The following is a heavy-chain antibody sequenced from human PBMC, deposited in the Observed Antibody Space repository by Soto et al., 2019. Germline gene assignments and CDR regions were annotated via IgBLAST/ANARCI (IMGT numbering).Heavy chain of an antibody. Sequence: GVSLRLSCAASGFTFSRYWMHWVRQGPEKGLVWVSRINGDGSSTNYADSVKGRFTISRDNAKNMLYLHMNSLRTDDTAVYYCVRDRPGLDWGQGTQVTVSS. CDR1: GFTFSRYW. CDR3: VRDRPGLD. CDR2: INGDGSST. V-gene: IGHV3-74*01. J-gene: IGHJ4*02. D-gene: IGHD3-10*01.